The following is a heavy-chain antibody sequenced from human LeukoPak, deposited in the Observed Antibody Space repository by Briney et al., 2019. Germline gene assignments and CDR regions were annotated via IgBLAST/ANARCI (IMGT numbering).Heavy chain of an antibody. D-gene: IGHD3-10*01. CDR3: ARSARGVIFDV. CDR1: GLTFSSYW. V-gene: IGHV3-74*01. Sequence: GGSLRLSCAASGLTFSSYWMHWVRQAPGKGLVWVSRINSDGSSTSYADSVKGRLNLSRDNSKNTVYLQMNSLTFEDTAVYYCARSARGVIFDVWGKGTTVIVSS. CDR2: INSDGSST. J-gene: IGHJ6*04.